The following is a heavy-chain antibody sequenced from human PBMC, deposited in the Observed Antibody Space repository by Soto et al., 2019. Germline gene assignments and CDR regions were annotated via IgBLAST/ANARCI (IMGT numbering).Heavy chain of an antibody. V-gene: IGHV3-30*18. CDR3: AKGQKPYSNPAWEGYDFDY. D-gene: IGHD6-13*01. Sequence: GGSLRLSCAASGFTFSSYGMHWVRQAPGKGLEWVAVISYDGRNKYYADSGKGLFTISRDNSKSTLYLQMSGLRAEDTAVYYWAKGQKPYSNPAWEGYDFDYWGQGTLVTVSS. J-gene: IGHJ4*02. CDR1: GFTFSSYG. CDR2: ISYDGRNK.